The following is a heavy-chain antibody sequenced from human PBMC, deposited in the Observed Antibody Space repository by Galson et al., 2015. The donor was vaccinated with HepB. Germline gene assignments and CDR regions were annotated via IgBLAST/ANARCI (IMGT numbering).Heavy chain of an antibody. CDR3: AAGGYCSGGSCVENWFDP. CDR1: GFTFTSSA. J-gene: IGHJ5*02. D-gene: IGHD2-15*01. Sequence: SVKVSCKASGFTFTSSAMQWVRQARGQRLEWIGWIVVGSGNTNYAQKFQERVTITRDMSTSTAYMELSSLRSEDTAVYYCAAGGYCSGGSCVENWFDPWGQGTLVTVSS. V-gene: IGHV1-58*02. CDR2: IVVGSGNT.